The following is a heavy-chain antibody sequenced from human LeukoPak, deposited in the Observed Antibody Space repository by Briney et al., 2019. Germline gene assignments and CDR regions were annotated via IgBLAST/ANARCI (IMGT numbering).Heavy chain of an antibody. Sequence: GGSLRLSCAASGFTFSSYGMHWVRQAPGKGLEWVAVISYDGSNKYYADSVKGRFTISRDNSKNTLYLQMNSLRAEDTAVYYCAKYPLDHYFDYWGQGTLVTVSS. J-gene: IGHJ4*02. V-gene: IGHV3-30*18. CDR2: ISYDGSNK. CDR1: GFTFSSYG. CDR3: AKYPLDHYFDY.